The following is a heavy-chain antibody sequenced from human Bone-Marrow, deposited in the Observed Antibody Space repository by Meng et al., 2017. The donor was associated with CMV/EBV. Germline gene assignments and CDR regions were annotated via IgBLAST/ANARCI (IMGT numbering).Heavy chain of an antibody. J-gene: IGHJ5*02. CDR2: MNPNIGNT. D-gene: IGHD2/OR15-2a*01. Sequence: ASVKVSCKASGYTFTNYDINWVRQAPGQGLEWMGWMNPNIGNTGYAQKFQGRVTMTRDTSISTAYMELSSLRSEDTAVYYCARMWSLDNSNVNWFDLWGQGTLVTVSS. CDR3: ARMWSLDNSNVNWFDL. V-gene: IGHV1-8*01. CDR1: GYTFTNYD.